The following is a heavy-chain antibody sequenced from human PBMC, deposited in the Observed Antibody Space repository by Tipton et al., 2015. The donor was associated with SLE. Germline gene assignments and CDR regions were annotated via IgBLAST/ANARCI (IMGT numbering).Heavy chain of an antibody. Sequence: SLRLSCAASGFTISPYAMSWVRQAPGKGLECVSIIGGGGGTYYADSVKGRFTISRDNSKNTVSLQMTSLRADDRAVYYCAKASLEDGSGGYPDYWGQGTLVTVSS. J-gene: IGHJ4*02. V-gene: IGHV3-23*01. CDR2: IIGGGGGT. CDR3: AKASLEDGSGGYPDY. D-gene: IGHD6-19*01. CDR1: GFTISPYA.